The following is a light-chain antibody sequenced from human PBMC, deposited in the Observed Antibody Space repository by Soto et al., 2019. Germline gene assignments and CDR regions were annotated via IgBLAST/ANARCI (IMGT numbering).Light chain of an antibody. CDR1: SSNIGAGYD. V-gene: IGLV1-40*01. CDR3: QSYDTSLSGWV. Sequence: QSVLTQPPSVSGAPGQRVTISCTRSSSNIGAGYDVHWYQQLPGTAPKLLIYGNSNRPSGVPDRFSGSKSGTSASLAITGLQAEDEADYYCQSYDTSLSGWVFGGGTKVTVI. CDR2: GNS. J-gene: IGLJ3*02.